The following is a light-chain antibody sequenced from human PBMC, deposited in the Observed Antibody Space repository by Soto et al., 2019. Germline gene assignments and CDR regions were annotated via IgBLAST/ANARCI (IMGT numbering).Light chain of an antibody. CDR1: QSINSW. J-gene: IGKJ3*01. CDR2: DAS. V-gene: IGKV1-5*01. Sequence: DIPMTQSPSTLSASLGDRVSITCRASQSINSWLAWYQQKPGKAPKLLIYDASSLQSGVTSRFSGSESGAEFTLTISGLQPDDCATYYCQQYKNYPFPFGPGTKV. CDR3: QQYKNYPFP.